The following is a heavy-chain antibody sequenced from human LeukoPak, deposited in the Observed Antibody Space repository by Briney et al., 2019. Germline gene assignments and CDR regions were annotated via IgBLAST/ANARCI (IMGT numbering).Heavy chain of an antibody. J-gene: IGHJ4*02. CDR2: ISDTGSTI. V-gene: IGHV3-48*02. CDR1: GFTLSSYS. Sequence: GGSLRLSCVASGFTLSSYSMNWVRQAPGKGLEWVSYISDTGSTIAYADSVKGRFTMSRDEAKNSLHLQMNSLRDEDTAVYYCTRRFDSWGQGDLVTVSS. CDR3: TRRFDS.